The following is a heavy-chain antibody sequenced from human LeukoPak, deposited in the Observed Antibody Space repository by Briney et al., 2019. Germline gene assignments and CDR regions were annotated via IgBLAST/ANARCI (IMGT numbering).Heavy chain of an antibody. CDR2: ISYTGTYI. V-gene: IGHV3-21*04. Sequence: GGSLRLSCAASHFSLNTYNMYWVRQAPGKGLEWVSSISYTGTYIYYADSVKGRFTISRDNAQNSLYLQMNSLRAEDTAVYYCVRDRVSYRPIVYWGQWTLVTVSS. CDR3: VRDRVSYRPIVY. J-gene: IGHJ4*02. D-gene: IGHD1-26*01. CDR1: HFSLNTYN.